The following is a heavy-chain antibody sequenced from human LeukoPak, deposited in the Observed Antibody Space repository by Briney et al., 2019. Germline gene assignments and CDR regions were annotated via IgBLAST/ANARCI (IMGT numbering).Heavy chain of an antibody. CDR2: ISSSSSYI. J-gene: IGHJ4*02. V-gene: IGHV3-21*01. CDR3: ARDRPSSSGFDY. CDR1: GFTFSSYS. D-gene: IGHD6-19*01. Sequence: GGSLRLSCAASGFTFSSYSMNWVRQAPGKGPEWVSSISSSSSYIYYADSMKGRFTISRDNAKNSLYLQMNSLRAEDTAVYYCARDRPSSSGFDYWGQGTLVTVSS.